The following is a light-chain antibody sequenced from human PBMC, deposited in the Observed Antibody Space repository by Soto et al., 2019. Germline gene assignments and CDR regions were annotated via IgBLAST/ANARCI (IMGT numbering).Light chain of an antibody. V-gene: IGLV1-44*01. Sequence: QSVLTQPPSASGTPGQRVTISCSGSTSNVGSNTVNWYQQVPGTTPRLLIYNNNQRPSGVPDRFSGSKSGTSASLAISGLQSEDEADYYCAAWDDSLSGSYVFGSGTKLTVL. CDR2: NNN. CDR3: AAWDDSLSGSYV. J-gene: IGLJ1*01. CDR1: TSNVGSNT.